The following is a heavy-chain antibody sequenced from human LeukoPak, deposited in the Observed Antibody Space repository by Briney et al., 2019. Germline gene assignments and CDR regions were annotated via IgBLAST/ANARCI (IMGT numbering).Heavy chain of an antibody. CDR3: ARDPTVGYCSSTSCPRYAFDI. CDR2: IYSGGST. D-gene: IGHD2-2*01. Sequence: GGSLRLSCAASGFTFSSYGMHWVRQAPGKGLEWVSVIYSGGSTYYADSVKGRFTISRDNSKNTLYLQMNSLRAEDTAVYYCARDPTVGYCSSTSCPRYAFDIWGQGTMVPVSS. V-gene: IGHV3-53*01. J-gene: IGHJ3*02. CDR1: GFTFSSYG.